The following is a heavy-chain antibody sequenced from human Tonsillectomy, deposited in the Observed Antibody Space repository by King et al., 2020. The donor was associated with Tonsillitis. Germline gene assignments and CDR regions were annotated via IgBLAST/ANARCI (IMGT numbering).Heavy chain of an antibody. CDR2: IYYIGGA. CDR3: ARYGQLRGAFDV. J-gene: IGHJ3*01. D-gene: IGHD5-24*01. CDR1: GGSISSYY. Sequence: QLQESGPGLLKPSETLSLTCTVSGGSISSYYWSWIRQPPGTGREWIGFIYYIGGATYNPAPKSRVTISVDTSKNQFSLKLSSVTAADTAVYYCARYGQLRGAFDVWGQGTMVTVSS. V-gene: IGHV4-59*08.